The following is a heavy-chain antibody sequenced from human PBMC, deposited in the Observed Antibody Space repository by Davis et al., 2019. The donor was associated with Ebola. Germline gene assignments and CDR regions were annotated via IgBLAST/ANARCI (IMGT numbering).Heavy chain of an antibody. CDR1: GFTFSNSD. CDR2: VSWNGSRT. J-gene: IGHJ4*02. Sequence: GESLKISCAASGFTFSNSDMNWVHQAPGKGLEWVSGVSWNGSRTHYADSVKGRFIISRDNSRNTLYLQTNSLRAEDTRTLSSKNYAAARGYWGQGTLVTVSS. CDR3: KNYAAARGY. D-gene: IGHD1-7*01. V-gene: IGHV3-35*01.